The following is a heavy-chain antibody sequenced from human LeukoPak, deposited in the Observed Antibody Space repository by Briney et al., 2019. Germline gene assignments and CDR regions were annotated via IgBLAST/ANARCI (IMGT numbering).Heavy chain of an antibody. Sequence: GASVKVSCKASGYTFTSYYMHWVRRAPGQGLEWMGIINPSGGSTSYAQKFQGRVTMTRDTSTSTVYMELSSLRSEDTAVYYCAREESQGFYDSSGDFDYWGQGTLVTVSS. CDR3: AREESQGFYDSSGDFDY. J-gene: IGHJ4*02. CDR2: INPSGGST. D-gene: IGHD3-22*01. V-gene: IGHV1-46*01. CDR1: GYTFTSYY.